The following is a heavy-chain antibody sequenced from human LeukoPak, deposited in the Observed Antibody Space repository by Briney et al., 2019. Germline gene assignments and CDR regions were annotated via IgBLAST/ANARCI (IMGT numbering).Heavy chain of an antibody. D-gene: IGHD3-10*01. Sequence: PGGSLRLSCAASGFTFSSYSMNWVRQAPGKGLEWVSCISSSSSYIYYADSVKGRFTISRDNAKNSLYLQMNSLRAEDTAVYYCARAGFTFSDYFGSFFDHWGQGTLVTVSS. CDR1: GFTFSSYS. CDR2: ISSSSSYI. J-gene: IGHJ5*02. V-gene: IGHV3-21*06. CDR3: ARAGFTFSDYFGSFFDH.